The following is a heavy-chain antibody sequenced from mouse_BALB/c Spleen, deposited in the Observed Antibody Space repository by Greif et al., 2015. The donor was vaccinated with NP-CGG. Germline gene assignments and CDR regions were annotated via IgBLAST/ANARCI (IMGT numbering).Heavy chain of an antibody. V-gene: IGHV1-14*01. J-gene: IGHJ3*01. D-gene: IGHD2-4*01. CDR3: ARPGLPPWFAY. Sequence: VQLQQSGPELVKPGASVKMSCKASGYTFTSYVMHWVKQKPGQGLEWIGYTNPYNDGTKYNEKFKGKATLTSDKSSSTAYMELSSLTSEDSAVYYCARPGLPPWFAYWGQGTLVTVSA. CDR2: TNPYNDGT. CDR1: GYTFTSYV.